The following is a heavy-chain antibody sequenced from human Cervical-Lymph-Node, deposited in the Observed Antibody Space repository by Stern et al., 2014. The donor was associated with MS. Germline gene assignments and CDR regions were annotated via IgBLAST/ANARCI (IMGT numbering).Heavy chain of an antibody. CDR2: INPRGGSP. CDR3: AIYCGGDCRYFDY. D-gene: IGHD2-21*02. J-gene: IGHJ4*02. CDR1: GYTFTSYY. V-gene: IGHV1-46*01. Sequence: QVQLVQSGAEVKKPGASVKVSCKASGYTFTSYYMHWVRQAPGQGLEWMGIINPRGGSPSYAQKFQGRVTMTRDTSTSTVYMELSSLISEDTAVYYCAIYCGGDCRYFDYWGQGTLVTVSS.